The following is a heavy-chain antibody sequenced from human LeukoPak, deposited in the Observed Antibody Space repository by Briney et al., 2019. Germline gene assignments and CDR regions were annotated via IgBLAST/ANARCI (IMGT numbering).Heavy chain of an antibody. J-gene: IGHJ6*03. CDR3: ARGTVSMYYMDV. D-gene: IGHD5/OR15-5a*01. Sequence: PSETLSLACTVSGGSTSSYYWNWIRQPPGKGLEWIGYIYYSGSTNYNPSLKSRVTISVDTSKNQFSLKLSSVTAADTAVYYCARGTVSMYYMDVWGKGTTVTISS. V-gene: IGHV4-59*01. CDR2: IYYSGST. CDR1: GGSTSSYY.